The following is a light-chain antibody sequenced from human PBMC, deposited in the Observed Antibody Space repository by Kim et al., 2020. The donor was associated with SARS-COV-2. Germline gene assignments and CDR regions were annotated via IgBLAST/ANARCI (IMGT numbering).Light chain of an antibody. CDR3: SSYAGSNNYV. J-gene: IGLJ1*01. Sequence: QPFTTSCTGTGSDVGTYNSVSCYQQHPRKAPKLMIYEVTKRPSGVPDRFSGSKSGNTASLTVSGLQAEDEAEYYCSSYAGSNNYVSGTGTKVTVL. V-gene: IGLV2-8*01. CDR1: GSDVGTYNS. CDR2: EVT.